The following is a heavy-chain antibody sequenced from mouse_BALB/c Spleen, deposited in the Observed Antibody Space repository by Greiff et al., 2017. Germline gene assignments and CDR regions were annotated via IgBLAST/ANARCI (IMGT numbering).Heavy chain of an antibody. V-gene: IGHV5-17*02. J-gene: IGHJ4*01. Sequence: DVMLVESGGGLVKPGGSLKLSCAASGFTFSSFGMHWVRQAPEKGLEWVAYISSGSSTIYYADTVKGRFTISRDNPKNTLFLQMTSLRSEDTAMYYCARKASMDYWGQGTSVTVSS. CDR3: ARKASMDY. CDR1: GFTFSSFG. CDR2: ISSGSSTI.